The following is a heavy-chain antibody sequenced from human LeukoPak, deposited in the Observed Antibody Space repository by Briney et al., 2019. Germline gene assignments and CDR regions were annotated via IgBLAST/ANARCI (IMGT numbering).Heavy chain of an antibody. Sequence: GGSLRLSCAASGFTFRSNAMTWVRQAPGKGLEWVSAIGSGSGGRTYYADSVKGRFTISRDNSKNTLYLQMNNLRAEDTAVYYCAKSTGWYSSSWYLIYWGQGTLVTVSS. CDR3: AKSTGWYSSSWYLIY. D-gene: IGHD6-13*01. V-gene: IGHV3-23*01. CDR2: IGSGSGGRT. CDR1: GFTFRSNA. J-gene: IGHJ4*02.